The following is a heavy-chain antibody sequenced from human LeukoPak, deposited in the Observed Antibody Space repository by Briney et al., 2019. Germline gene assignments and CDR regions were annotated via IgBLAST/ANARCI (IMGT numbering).Heavy chain of an antibody. CDR3: VADLPGTNSPYFDY. CDR1: GFTFSAAW. V-gene: IGHV3-15*01. D-gene: IGHD4-23*01. Sequence: PGGSLRLSCAASGFTFSAAWMNSVRQAPGKGLEWVGRIKSKSNGGTTDFAAPVRDRFTISRDDSKNTLNLQMDRLRTEDTAVYYCVADLPGTNSPYFDYWGQGTLVTASS. CDR2: IKSKSNGGTT. J-gene: IGHJ4*02.